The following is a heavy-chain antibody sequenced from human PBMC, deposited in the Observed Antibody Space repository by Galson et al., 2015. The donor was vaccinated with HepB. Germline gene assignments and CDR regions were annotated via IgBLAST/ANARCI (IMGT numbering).Heavy chain of an antibody. D-gene: IGHD1-26*01. CDR2: ISSSSTAI. CDR3: ARVGELLVDY. J-gene: IGHJ4*02. V-gene: IGHV3-48*04. CDR1: TFIFSTYS. Sequence: SLRLSCAASTFIFSTYSMNWVRQAPGKGLEWVSYISSSSTAIYCADSVKGRFTISRDNAKNSLYLQMNSLRAEDTAVYYCARVGELLVDYWGQGTLVTVSS.